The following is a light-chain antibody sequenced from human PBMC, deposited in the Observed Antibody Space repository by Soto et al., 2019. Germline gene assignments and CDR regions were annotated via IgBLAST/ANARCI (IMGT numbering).Light chain of an antibody. CDR1: QTLTSTY. J-gene: IGKJ5*01. Sequence: EIVLTQSPGTLSLSPGERATLSCRASQTLTSTYLAWYQQKPGQAPRLLIYGASTRATGIPDRFSGSGSGTDFTLTISRLEPEDFAVYYCQQYTNWPPNTFGQGTRLEIK. CDR2: GAS. CDR3: QQYTNWPPNT. V-gene: IGKV3-20*01.